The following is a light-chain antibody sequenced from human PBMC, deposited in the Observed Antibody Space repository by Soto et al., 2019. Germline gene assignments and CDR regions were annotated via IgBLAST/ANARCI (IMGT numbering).Light chain of an antibody. J-gene: IGLJ1*01. CDR2: EAN. Sequence: QSVLTQPRSVAGSPGQSVTISCTGTSSDVGGYNYVSWFQQHPGKAPKLMIYEANKRPSGVSNRFSGSKSGNTASLTISGLQAEDEADYYCCSYAGSSTYVFGTGTKVTVL. V-gene: IGLV2-11*01. CDR1: SSDVGGYNY. CDR3: CSYAGSSTYV.